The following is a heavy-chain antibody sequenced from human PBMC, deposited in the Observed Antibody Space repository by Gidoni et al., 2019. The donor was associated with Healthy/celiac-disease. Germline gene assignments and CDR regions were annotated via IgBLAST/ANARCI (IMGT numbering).Heavy chain of an antibody. CDR2: ISWNSGSI. V-gene: IGHV3-9*01. D-gene: IGHD3-16*02. J-gene: IGHJ3*02. CDR1: VFTFVDYA. Sequence: EVQLVESGGGLVQPGRSLRLSCAASVFTFVDYAMHWVRQAPGKGLEWVSGISWNSGSIGYADSVKGRFTISRDNAKNSLYLQMNSLRAEDTALYYCAKDKGGGVISMEQFGAFDIWGQGTMVTVSS. CDR3: AKDKGGGVISMEQFGAFDI.